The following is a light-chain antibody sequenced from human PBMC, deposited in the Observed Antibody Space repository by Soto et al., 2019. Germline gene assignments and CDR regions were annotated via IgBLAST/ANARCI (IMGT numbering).Light chain of an antibody. CDR3: QQTLSFPPT. CDR1: QAIDSW. Sequence: DIQMTQSPSSVSAYVGDRVTITCRASQAIDSWLAWYQQKPGEAPKLLIFTGSLLHSGVPPRFSGSGSGTDFTLTISSLQPEDFATYYCQQTLSFPPTFGQGTKVDI. V-gene: IGKV1-12*01. CDR2: TGS. J-gene: IGKJ1*01.